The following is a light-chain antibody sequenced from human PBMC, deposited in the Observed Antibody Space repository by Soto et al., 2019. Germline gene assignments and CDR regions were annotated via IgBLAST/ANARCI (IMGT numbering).Light chain of an antibody. CDR1: QSVDNN. CDR3: QQYDTWPLT. Sequence: EILMTQSPGTLSVSTGEGATLSYRASQSVDNNLAWYQQKPSQAPRLLIYGASTRPTGIPDRFSGSGSGTEFTLTISSLQSEDFAVYYCQQYDTWPLTFGGGTKVDI. CDR2: GAS. V-gene: IGKV3D-15*01. J-gene: IGKJ4*01.